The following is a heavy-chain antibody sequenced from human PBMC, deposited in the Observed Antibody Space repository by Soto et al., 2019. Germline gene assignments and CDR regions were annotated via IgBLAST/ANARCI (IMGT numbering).Heavy chain of an antibody. J-gene: IGHJ4*02. Sequence: QVLLVQSGGEVGKPGASVKVSCKTSGYTFTSHGVSWLRQAPGQGLEWMGWISTYSGKRNYARKFQDRVTMGSDTSTSTVYMELRSLRSDDTAVYYCARDPSTSRFDYWGQGTLVTVSS. V-gene: IGHV1-18*01. D-gene: IGHD2-2*01. CDR3: ARDPSTSRFDY. CDR2: ISTYSGKR. CDR1: GYTFTSHG.